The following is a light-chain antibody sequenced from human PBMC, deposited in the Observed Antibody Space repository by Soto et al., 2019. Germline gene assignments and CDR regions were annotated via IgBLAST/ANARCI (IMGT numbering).Light chain of an antibody. CDR3: QQYSSSRT. J-gene: IGKJ1*01. CDR2: GGS. V-gene: IGKV3-20*01. Sequence: DIVLTQSPCTLSLSPGERATLSCRASQSVSSNHLAWYQQKPGQAPRLLIYGGSSRATGIPVRFSGSGSETDFTLTITRLEPEDFAVYYCQQYSSSRTFGQGTKVDIK. CDR1: QSVSSNH.